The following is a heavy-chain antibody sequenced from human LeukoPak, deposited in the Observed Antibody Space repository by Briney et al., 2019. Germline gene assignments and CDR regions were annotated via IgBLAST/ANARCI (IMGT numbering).Heavy chain of an antibody. CDR3: ARGYCSSTSCSPGDY. CDR1: GGTFSSYD. J-gene: IGHJ4*02. CDR2: IMPISGTA. Sequence: SVKVSCKASGGTFSSYDISWVRQAPGQGLEWMGGIMPISGTANYAQKFQGRVTITADESTSTAYMELSSLRSEDTAVYYCARGYCSSTSCSPGDYWGQGTLVTVSS. V-gene: IGHV1-69*13. D-gene: IGHD2-2*01.